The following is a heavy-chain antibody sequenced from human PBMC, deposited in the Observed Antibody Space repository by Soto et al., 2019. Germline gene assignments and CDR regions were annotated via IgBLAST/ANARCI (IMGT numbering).Heavy chain of an antibody. D-gene: IGHD3-22*01. J-gene: IGHJ3*01. CDR3: ARDQLYYNDISGRPLNAFDV. V-gene: IGHV3-48*01. CDR2: IGIGSSTK. Sequence: GGSLRLSCAASGVTFSSCCMKWVRQAPGKGLEWVSYIGIGSSTKYYADSVKGRFTISRDNAKNSLYLQMNSLRAEDTAVYYCARDQLYYNDISGRPLNAFDVWGQGTMVTVSS. CDR1: GVTFSSCC.